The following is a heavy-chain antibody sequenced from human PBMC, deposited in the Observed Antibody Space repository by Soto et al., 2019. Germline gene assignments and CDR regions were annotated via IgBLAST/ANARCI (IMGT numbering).Heavy chain of an antibody. CDR1: VGTFSSYA. CDR3: ASIVVPAAALPYYYYGMDV. J-gene: IGHJ6*02. V-gene: IGHV1-69*13. D-gene: IGHD2-2*01. CDR2: IIPIFGTA. Sequence: SVKVSCKASVGTFSSYAISWVRQAPGQGLEWMGGIIPIFGTANYAQKFQGRVTITADESTSTAYMELSSLRSEDTAVYYCASIVVPAAALPYYYYGMDVWGQGTTVTVSS.